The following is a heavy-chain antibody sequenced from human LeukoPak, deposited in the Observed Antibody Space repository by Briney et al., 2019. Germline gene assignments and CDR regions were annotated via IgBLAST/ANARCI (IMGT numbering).Heavy chain of an antibody. CDR1: GFTFSDYY. J-gene: IGHJ4*02. Sequence: GESLRLSCAASGFTFSDYYMSWNRQAPGKGLEWVSYISSSGSTIYYADSVKGRFTISRDNAKNSLYLQMNSLRAEDTAVYYCARVGRVGSYYFDYWGQGTLVTVSS. CDR3: ARVGRVGSYYFDY. V-gene: IGHV3-11*01. CDR2: ISSSGSTI. D-gene: IGHD1-26*01.